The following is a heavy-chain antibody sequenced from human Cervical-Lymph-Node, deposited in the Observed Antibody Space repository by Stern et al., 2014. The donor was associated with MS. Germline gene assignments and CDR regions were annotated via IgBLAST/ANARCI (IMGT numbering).Heavy chain of an antibody. J-gene: IGHJ4*02. CDR1: GGSMPDYY. V-gene: IGHV4-59*01. D-gene: IGHD5-24*01. Sequence: QLQLQESGPGLVKPSETLSLTCSVSGGSMPDYYWSWIRQPPGKGLEWIANVYHTGSTSYNPSLKGRVTISIDTSKSQFSLKVNSVTAADTAVYYCARGGRMASMFYWGQGTLVTVSS. CDR2: VYHTGST. CDR3: ARGGRMASMFY.